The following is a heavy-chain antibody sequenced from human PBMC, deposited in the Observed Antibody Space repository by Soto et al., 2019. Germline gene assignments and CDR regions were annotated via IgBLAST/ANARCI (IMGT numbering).Heavy chain of an antibody. CDR3: AKDLAGYYDFWSGYYGYYGMDV. D-gene: IGHD3-3*01. Sequence: GGSLRLSCAASGFTFSSYGMHWVRQAPGKGLEWVAVISYDGSNKYYADSVKGRFTISRDNSKNTLYLQMNSLRAEDTAVYYCAKDLAGYYDFWSGYYGYYGMDVWGQGTTVTV. CDR2: ISYDGSNK. J-gene: IGHJ6*02. V-gene: IGHV3-30*18. CDR1: GFTFSSYG.